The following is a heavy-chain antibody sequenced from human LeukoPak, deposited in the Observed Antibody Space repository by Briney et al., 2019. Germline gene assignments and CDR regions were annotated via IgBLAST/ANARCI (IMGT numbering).Heavy chain of an antibody. CDR2: INKDGSEK. Sequence: GGSLRLSCAASGFTFSSYWMTWVRQAPGKGLEWVANINKDGSEKNYVDSVKGRFTTSRDNAKNSLYLHMNSLTAADTAVYYCARGPARWGDRYYFDYWGQGTLVTVSS. V-gene: IGHV3-7*01. D-gene: IGHD3-16*01. CDR1: GFTFSSYW. CDR3: ARGPARWGDRYYFDY. J-gene: IGHJ4*02.